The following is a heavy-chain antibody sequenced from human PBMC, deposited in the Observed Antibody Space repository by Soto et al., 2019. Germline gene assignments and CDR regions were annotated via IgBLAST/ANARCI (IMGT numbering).Heavy chain of an antibody. V-gene: IGHV3-21*01. Sequence: EVQLVESGGGLVKPGGSLRLSCAASGFTFSTYSMNWVRQAPGKGLEWVSSISTSSSYIYYADSVKGRFTISRDNAKNSLYLQKNSLRAEDTAVYYCAREEGSSWSIDYWGQGTLVTVSS. CDR1: GFTFSTYS. D-gene: IGHD6-13*01. J-gene: IGHJ4*02. CDR3: AREEGSSWSIDY. CDR2: ISTSSSYI.